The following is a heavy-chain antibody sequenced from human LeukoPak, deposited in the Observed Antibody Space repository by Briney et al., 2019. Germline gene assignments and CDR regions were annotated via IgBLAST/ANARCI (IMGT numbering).Heavy chain of an antibody. CDR2: LRVSGSRT. CDR3: AKIIPSSGWPFDS. V-gene: IGHV3-23*01. Sequence: GGSLRLSCAASGFTFSSNAMSWVRQAPGKGLEWVSTLRVSGSRTYYADSVKGRFTISRDNSKNTLYLQMNSLRAEDSAPYYCAKIIPSSGWPFDSWGQGTLVTVSS. J-gene: IGHJ4*02. CDR1: GFTFSSNA. D-gene: IGHD6-25*01.